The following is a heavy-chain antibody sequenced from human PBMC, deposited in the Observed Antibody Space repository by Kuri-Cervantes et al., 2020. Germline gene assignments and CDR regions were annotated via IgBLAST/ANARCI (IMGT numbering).Heavy chain of an antibody. Sequence: SVKVSCKASGYTFTYRYLHWVRQAPGQALEWMGWITPFNGNTNYAQKFQDRVTITRDRSMSTAYMELSSLRSEDTAVYYCASSSRRGYSAYLFDYWGQGTLVTVSS. D-gene: IGHD5-12*01. CDR2: ITPFNGNT. CDR1: GYTFTYRY. J-gene: IGHJ4*02. CDR3: ASSSRRGYSAYLFDY. V-gene: IGHV1-45*02.